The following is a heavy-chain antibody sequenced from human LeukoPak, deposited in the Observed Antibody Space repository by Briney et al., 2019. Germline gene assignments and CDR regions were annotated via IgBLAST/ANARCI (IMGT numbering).Heavy chain of an antibody. J-gene: IGHJ4*02. CDR2: ITGTVATGDPP. CDR1: GFTFSNNA. V-gene: IGHV3-23*01. Sequence: GGSLRLSCAASGFTFSNNAMSWVRQAPGEGLECVSAITGTVATGDPPYYADSVKGRFTISRDNSRNTLYLQLNDLRAEDTAIYYCAKAFGTNGYFQLPIDFWGQGTLVTVSS. CDR3: AKAFGTNGYFQLPIDF. D-gene: IGHD2-8*01.